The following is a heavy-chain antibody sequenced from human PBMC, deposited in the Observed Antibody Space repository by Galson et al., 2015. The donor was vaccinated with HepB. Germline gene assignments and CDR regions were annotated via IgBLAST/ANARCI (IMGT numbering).Heavy chain of an antibody. CDR1: GGSISSYY. D-gene: IGHD5-18*01. V-gene: IGHV4-59*01. CDR3: AREDGSYGSFDY. J-gene: IGHJ4*02. CDR2: IYYSGST. Sequence: SETLSLTCTVSGGSISSYYWSWIRQPPGKGLEWIGYIYYSGSTNYNPSLKSRVTISVDTSKNQFSLKLSSVTAADTAVYYCAREDGSYGSFDYWGQGTLVTVSS.